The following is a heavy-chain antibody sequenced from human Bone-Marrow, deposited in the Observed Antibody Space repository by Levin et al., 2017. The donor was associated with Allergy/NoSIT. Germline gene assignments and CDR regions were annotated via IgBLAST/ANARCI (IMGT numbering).Heavy chain of an antibody. Sequence: GESLKISCKDSGYSFTSFWIGWVRQMPGKGLEWMGIIYPADSDTKYSPSFQGHVTISADKSVNTAYLQWSSLRASDTAIYYCARQQEQMDAFDVWGQGTLVTVSS. CDR1: GYSFTSFW. CDR3: ARQQEQMDAFDV. D-gene: IGHD1-26*01. CDR2: IYPADSDT. J-gene: IGHJ3*01. V-gene: IGHV5-51*01.